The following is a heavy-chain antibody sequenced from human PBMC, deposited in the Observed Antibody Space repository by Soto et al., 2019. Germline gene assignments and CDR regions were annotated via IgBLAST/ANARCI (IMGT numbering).Heavy chain of an antibody. Sequence: KPSETLSLTCAVSGGSLTGYYWSWIRQPPGKGLEWIGGINHSGSTNYNPSLKSRVTISVDTSKNQFSLKLNSVTAADTAVYYCARGEVVGSATLAPGRYYYMDVWGKGTTVTVSS. D-gene: IGHD2-15*01. CDR3: ARGEVVGSATLAPGRYYYMDV. J-gene: IGHJ6*03. V-gene: IGHV4-34*01. CDR2: INHSGST. CDR1: GGSLTGYY.